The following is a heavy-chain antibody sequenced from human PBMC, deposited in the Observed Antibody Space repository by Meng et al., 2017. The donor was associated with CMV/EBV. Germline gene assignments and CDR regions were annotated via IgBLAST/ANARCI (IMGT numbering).Heavy chain of an antibody. CDR3: AKGRIAAAGTSPAYYYYYGMDV. CDR2: IRYEGSNK. D-gene: IGHD6-13*01. Sequence: GESLKISCAASGFTFSSYGMHWVRQAPGKGLEWVAFIRYEGSNKYYADSVKGRFTISRDNSKNTLYLQMNSLRAEDTAVYYCAKGRIAAAGTSPAYYYYYGMDVWGQGTTVTVSS. V-gene: IGHV3-30*02. CDR1: GFTFSSYG. J-gene: IGHJ6*02.